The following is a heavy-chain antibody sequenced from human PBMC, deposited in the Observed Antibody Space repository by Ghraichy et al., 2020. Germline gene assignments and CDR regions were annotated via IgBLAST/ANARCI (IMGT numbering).Heavy chain of an antibody. CDR2: ISGNGGNT. CDR1: GFTFINYA. Sequence: GESLNISCVASGFTFINYAMNWVRQAPGKGLVWVSGISGNGGNTYYADSVKGRFTISRDNSKNTLYLQMNSLRAEDTAVYYCARAGYDGDYVGYWGQGTLVTVSS. CDR3: ARAGYDGDYVGY. J-gene: IGHJ4*02. D-gene: IGHD5-12*01. V-gene: IGHV3-23*01.